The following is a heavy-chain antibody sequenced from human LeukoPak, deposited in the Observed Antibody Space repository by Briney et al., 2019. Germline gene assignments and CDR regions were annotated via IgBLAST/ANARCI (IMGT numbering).Heavy chain of an antibody. V-gene: IGHV3-30*02. CDR3: ARLEVTVVATIDY. Sequence: GGSLRLSCAASGFTFSSYGMHWVRQAPGKGLEWVAFIRYDGSNKYYADSVKGRFTISRDNSKNTLYLQMNSLRAEDTAVYYCARLEVTVVATIDYWGQGTLVTVSS. CDR1: GFTFSSYG. J-gene: IGHJ4*02. CDR2: IRYDGSNK. D-gene: IGHD5-12*01.